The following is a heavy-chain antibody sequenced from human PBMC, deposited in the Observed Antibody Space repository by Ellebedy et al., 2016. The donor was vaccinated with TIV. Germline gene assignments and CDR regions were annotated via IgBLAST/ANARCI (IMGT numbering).Heavy chain of an antibody. CDR2: INSDGRST. V-gene: IGHV3-74*01. CDR1: GFNLNIYW. J-gene: IGHJ6*04. CDR3: TRTAGFPRPPMDV. Sequence: GGSLRLXXAASGFNLNIYWMHWVRQVPGKGPVWMSRINSDGRSTSYADAVKGRFTISRDNAKNTVDLQMNGLRVEDTAVYYCTRTAGFPRPPMDVWGKGTTVTVSS. D-gene: IGHD3-3*01.